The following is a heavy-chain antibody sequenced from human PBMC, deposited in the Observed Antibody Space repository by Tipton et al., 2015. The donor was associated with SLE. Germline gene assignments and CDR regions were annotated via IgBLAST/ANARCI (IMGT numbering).Heavy chain of an antibody. CDR3: ARDGLGWGYYYYMDV. Sequence: TLSLTCTVSGGSISSYYWSWIRQPPGKGLEWIGYIYYSGSTNYNPSLKSRVTISIDTSKNQFSLKLSSVTAADTALYYCARDGLGWGYYYYMDVWGKGTTVTVSS. CDR2: IYYSGST. CDR1: GGSISSYY. J-gene: IGHJ6*03. D-gene: IGHD5/OR15-5a*01. V-gene: IGHV4-59*01.